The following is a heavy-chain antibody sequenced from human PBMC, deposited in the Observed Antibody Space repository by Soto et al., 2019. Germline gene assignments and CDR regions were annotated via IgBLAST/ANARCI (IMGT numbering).Heavy chain of an antibody. CDR1: GGSLSSSSYY. V-gene: IGHV4-61*01. CDR2: IYHTGST. D-gene: IGHD1-26*01. Sequence: SETLSLTCTVSGGSLSSSSYYWSWIRQPPGKGLEWIGYIYHTGSTNYNPSLKSRVTISLDTSKNQFSLSLRSVTAADTAVYYCARMTGADPWGQGTLVTVSS. CDR3: ARMTGADP. J-gene: IGHJ5*02.